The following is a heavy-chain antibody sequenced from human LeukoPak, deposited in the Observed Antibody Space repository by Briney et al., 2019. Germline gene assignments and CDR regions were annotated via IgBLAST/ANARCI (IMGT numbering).Heavy chain of an antibody. CDR3: ARDWAGDY. V-gene: IGHV3-48*01. Sequence: GRSLRLSCAASGFTFSTFDRNWVRQAPGKGLEWVSFISSSSSTIYYADSVKGRFTISRDNAKNSLYLQMNSLRAEDTGVYYCARDWAGDYWGQGTLVTVSS. D-gene: IGHD6-19*01. J-gene: IGHJ4*02. CDR1: GFTFSTFD. CDR2: ISSSSSTI.